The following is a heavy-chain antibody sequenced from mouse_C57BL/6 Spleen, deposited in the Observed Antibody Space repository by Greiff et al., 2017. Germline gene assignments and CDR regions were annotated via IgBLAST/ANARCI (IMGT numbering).Heavy chain of an antibody. D-gene: IGHD4-1*01. V-gene: IGHV5-4*01. CDR3: ARDWGAMDY. CDR1: GFTFSSYA. CDR2: ISDGGSYT. J-gene: IGHJ4*01. Sequence: VQLKQSGGGLVKPGGSLKLSCAASGFTFSSYAMSWVRQTPEKRLEWVATISDGGSYTYYPDNVKGRFTISRDNDKNNLYLQMSHLKSEDTAMYYCARDWGAMDYWGQGTSVTVSS.